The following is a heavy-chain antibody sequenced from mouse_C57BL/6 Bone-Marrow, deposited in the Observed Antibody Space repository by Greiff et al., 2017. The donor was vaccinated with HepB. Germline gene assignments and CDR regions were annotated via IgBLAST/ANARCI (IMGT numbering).Heavy chain of an antibody. CDR1: GFNIKDDY. J-gene: IGHJ3*01. CDR3: TTYYGSSYGFAY. CDR2: IDPENGDT. V-gene: IGHV14-4*01. D-gene: IGHD1-1*01. Sequence: EVQLVESGAELVRPGASVKLSCTASGFNIKDDYMHWVKQRPEQGLEWIGWIDPENGDTEYASKFQGKATITADTSSNTAYLQLSSLTSEDTAVYYCTTYYGSSYGFAYWGQGTLVTVSA.